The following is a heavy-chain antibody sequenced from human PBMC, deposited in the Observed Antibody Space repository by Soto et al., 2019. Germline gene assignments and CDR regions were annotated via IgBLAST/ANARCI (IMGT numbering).Heavy chain of an antibody. J-gene: IGHJ6*04. CDR1: GYTFTSYG. CDR3: AREPNGGIAAAEFDYSYYGMDV. D-gene: IGHD6-13*01. V-gene: IGHV1-18*01. CDR2: ISAYNGNT. Sequence: GASVKVSCKASGYTFTSYGISWVRQAPGQGLEWMGWISAYNGNTNYAQKLQGRVTMTTDTSTSTAYMELRRLRSDDTAVYYCAREPNGGIAAAEFDYSYYGMDVWGKGTTVTVPS.